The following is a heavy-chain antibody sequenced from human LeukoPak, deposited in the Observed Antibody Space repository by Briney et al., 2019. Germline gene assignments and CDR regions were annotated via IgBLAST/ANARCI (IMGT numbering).Heavy chain of an antibody. V-gene: IGHV4-4*07. CDR2: IYRSGST. CDR3: ARARDGYNYDAFDI. Sequence: SETLSLTCTVSGGSISSYYWSWIRQPAGKGLEWIGRIYRSGSTNYNPSLKRRVTMSVDTSKNQFSLKLSSVTAADTAVYYCARARDGYNYDAFDIWGQGTMVTVSS. D-gene: IGHD5-24*01. J-gene: IGHJ3*02. CDR1: GGSISSYY.